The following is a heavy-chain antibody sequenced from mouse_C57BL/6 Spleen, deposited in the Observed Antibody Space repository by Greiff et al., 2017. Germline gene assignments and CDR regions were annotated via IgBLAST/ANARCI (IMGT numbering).Heavy chain of an antibody. CDR2: IYPGDGDT. CDR1: GYAFSSYW. D-gene: IGHD6-1*01. J-gene: IGHJ4*01. CDR3: ARSSGSYAMDY. V-gene: IGHV1-80*01. Sequence: VMLVESGAELVKPGASVKISCKASGYAFSSYWMNWVKQRPGKGLEWIGQIYPGDGDTNYNGKFKGKATLTADKSSSTAYMQLSSLTSEDSAVYFCARSSGSYAMDYWGQGTSVTVSS.